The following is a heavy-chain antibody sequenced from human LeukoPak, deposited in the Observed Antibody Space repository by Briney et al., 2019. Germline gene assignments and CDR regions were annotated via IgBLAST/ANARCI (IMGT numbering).Heavy chain of an antibody. V-gene: IGHV5-51*01. CDR3: ARLGLGSGYYYAAFDI. CDR1: GYSFTSYW. CDR2: IYPGDSDT. D-gene: IGHD3-22*01. Sequence: GESLQISCKGSGYSFTSYWIGWVRQLPGKGLEWMGIIYPGDSDTRYSPSFQGQVTISADKSISTAYLQWSSLKASDTAMYYCARLGLGSGYYYAAFDIWGQGTMVTVSS. J-gene: IGHJ3*02.